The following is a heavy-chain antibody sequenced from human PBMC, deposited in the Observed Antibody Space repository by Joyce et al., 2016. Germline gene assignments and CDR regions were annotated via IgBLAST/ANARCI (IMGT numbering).Heavy chain of an antibody. Sequence: EVQLVESGGDLVQPGGSLRLSCAASGFIVSSDYMSWVRQAPGKGLDCVSVIYGGGSTYYADSVRGRFTISRDKSKNTVYLQMNSLRAEDTAVYYCARDYPLDYWGQGTLVTVSS. CDR3: ARDYPLDY. CDR2: IYGGGST. V-gene: IGHV3-66*01. CDR1: GFIVSSDY. J-gene: IGHJ4*02.